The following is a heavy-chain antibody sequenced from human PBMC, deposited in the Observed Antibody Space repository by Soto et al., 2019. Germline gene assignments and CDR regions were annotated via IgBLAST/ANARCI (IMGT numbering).Heavy chain of an antibody. D-gene: IGHD1-26*01. J-gene: IGHJ6*02. CDR2: ISSSSSTI. CDR3: ARAGLVVSSYYYYYGMDV. V-gene: IGHV3-48*02. CDR1: GFTFSSYS. Sequence: GGSLRLSCAASGFTFSSYSMNWIRQAPGKGLEWVSYISSSSSTIYYADSVKGRFTISRDNAKNSLYLQMNSLRDEDTAVYYCARAGLVVSSYYYYYGMDVWGQGTTVTVS.